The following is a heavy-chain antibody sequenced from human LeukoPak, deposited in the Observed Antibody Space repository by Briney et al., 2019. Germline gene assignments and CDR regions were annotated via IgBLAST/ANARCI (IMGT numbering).Heavy chain of an antibody. V-gene: IGHV4-38-2*02. J-gene: IGHJ4*02. Sequence: SETLSLTCTVSGYSISSGYYWGWIRQPPGKGLEWIGSIYHSGSTYYNPSLKSRVTISVDTSKNQFSLKLSSVTAADTAVYYCARIRIVATTRNYYFDYWGQGTLVTVSS. CDR3: ARIRIVATTRNYYFDY. D-gene: IGHD5-12*01. CDR1: GYSISSGYY. CDR2: IYHSGST.